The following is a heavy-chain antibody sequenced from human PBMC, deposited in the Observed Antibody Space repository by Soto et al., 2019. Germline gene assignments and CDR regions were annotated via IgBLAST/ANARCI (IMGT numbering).Heavy chain of an antibody. CDR1: GGSISSYY. CDR2: IYYSGST. Sequence: PSETLSLTCTVSGGSISSYYWSWIRQPPGKGLEWIGYIYYSGSTNYNPSLKSRVTISVDTSKNQFSLKLSSVTAAATAVYYCARAPDTYYYGSGSSYYYYYGMDVWGQGTTVTVSS. J-gene: IGHJ6*02. D-gene: IGHD3-10*01. CDR3: ARAPDTYYYGSGSSYYYYYGMDV. V-gene: IGHV4-59*01.